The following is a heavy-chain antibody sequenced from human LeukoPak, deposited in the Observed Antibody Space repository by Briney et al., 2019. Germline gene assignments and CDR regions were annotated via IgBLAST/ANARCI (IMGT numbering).Heavy chain of an antibody. CDR2: IYHSGST. V-gene: IGHV4-61*01. J-gene: IGHJ4*02. CDR1: GGSISSSSHY. Sequence: PSETLSLTCTVFGGSISSSSHYWGCIRQPPGKGLEWLGYIYHSGSTNYNPSLKSRVTTSRDTSKTQFSLKLSSVTAADTALYYCARDRPYYFGSGSYYDGFDSWGQGTLGTVSS. D-gene: IGHD3-10*01. CDR3: ARDRPYYFGSGSYYDGFDS.